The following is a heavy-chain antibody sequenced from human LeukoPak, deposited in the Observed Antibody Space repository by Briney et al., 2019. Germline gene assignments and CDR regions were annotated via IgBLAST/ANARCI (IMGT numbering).Heavy chain of an antibody. D-gene: IGHD3-10*01. J-gene: IGHJ3*02. Sequence: GGSLRLSCAASGFTFSSYGMHWVRQAPGKGLEWVAFIRYDGSNKYYADSVKGRFTISRDNSKNTLYLQMNSLRAEDTAVYYCAKDRITMVRGVARNAFDIWGQGTMVTVSS. CDR1: GFTFSSYG. CDR3: AKDRITMVRGVARNAFDI. V-gene: IGHV3-30*02. CDR2: IRYDGSNK.